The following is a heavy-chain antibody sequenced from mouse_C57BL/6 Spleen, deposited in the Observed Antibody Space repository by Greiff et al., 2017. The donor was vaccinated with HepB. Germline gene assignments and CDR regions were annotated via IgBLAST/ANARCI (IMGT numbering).Heavy chain of an antibody. Sequence: QVQLQQSGAELVKPGASVKISCKASGYAFCSYWMNWVKQRPGKGLEWIGQIYPGDGDTNYNGKFKGKATLTADKSSSTAYMQLSSLTSEDSAVYFCAREEVGRGFDYWGQGTTLTVSS. D-gene: IGHD1-1*02. CDR2: IYPGDGDT. CDR1: GYAFCSYW. J-gene: IGHJ2*01. CDR3: AREEVGRGFDY. V-gene: IGHV1-80*01.